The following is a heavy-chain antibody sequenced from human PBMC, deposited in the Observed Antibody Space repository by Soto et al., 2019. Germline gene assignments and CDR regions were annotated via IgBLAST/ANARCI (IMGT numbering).Heavy chain of an antibody. D-gene: IGHD2-15*01. J-gene: IGHJ5*02. Sequence: QVQLEESGGGVVQPGRSLRLSCAASGFTFSSHGMHWVRQAPGKGLEWVAVIWYDGSNRNYADSVKGRFTISRDNSKTMVFLQMNSLRVEDTDVYYCAAGDCSGGSCFSLDPWGQGTLVTVSS. CDR2: IWYDGSNR. CDR3: AAGDCSGGSCFSLDP. V-gene: IGHV3-33*01. CDR1: GFTFSSHG.